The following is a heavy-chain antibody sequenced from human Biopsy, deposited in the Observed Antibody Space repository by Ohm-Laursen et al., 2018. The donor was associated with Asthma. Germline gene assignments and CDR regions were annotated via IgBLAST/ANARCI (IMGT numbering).Heavy chain of an antibody. CDR2: ISYDGSNK. V-gene: IGHV3-30*03. D-gene: IGHD1-1*01. CDR1: GFTFSSYG. Sequence: RSLRLSCAASGFTFSSYGMHWVRQAPGKGLEWVAVISYDGSNKYYADSVKGRFTISRDNSKNTLYLQMDSLREEDTAVYYCVRDGTDDAFDIWGQGTVVSVSS. J-gene: IGHJ3*02. CDR3: VRDGTDDAFDI.